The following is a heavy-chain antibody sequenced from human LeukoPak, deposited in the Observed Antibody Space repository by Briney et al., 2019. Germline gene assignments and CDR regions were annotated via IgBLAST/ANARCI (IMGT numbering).Heavy chain of an antibody. V-gene: IGHV1-2*02. D-gene: IGHD3-10*01. CDR1: GYTFADYY. J-gene: IGHJ4*02. CDR2: INPKSGDT. Sequence: ASVKVSCKASGYTFADYYMQWVRQAPGQGPEWMGWINPKSGDTNYAQKFQGRVTMTRDTSINAAYMVLSSLRSDDTAVYYCARDTYQYYYGSGSYYNFDYWGQGTLVTVSS. CDR3: ARDTYQYYYGSGSYYNFDY.